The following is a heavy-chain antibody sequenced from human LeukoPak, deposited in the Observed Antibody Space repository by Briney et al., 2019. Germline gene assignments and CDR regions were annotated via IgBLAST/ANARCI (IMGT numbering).Heavy chain of an antibody. CDR3: ARGGAGEDDYYYMDV. D-gene: IGHD3-10*01. CDR1: GYTSTSYD. CDR2: INPNSGGT. V-gene: IGHV1-2*02. J-gene: IGHJ6*03. Sequence: ASVTVSCKASGYTSTSYDINWVRQATGQGLEWMGWINPNSGGTNYAQKFQGRVTMTRDTSISTAYMELSRLRSDDTAVYYCARGGAGEDDYYYMDVWGKGTTVTVSS.